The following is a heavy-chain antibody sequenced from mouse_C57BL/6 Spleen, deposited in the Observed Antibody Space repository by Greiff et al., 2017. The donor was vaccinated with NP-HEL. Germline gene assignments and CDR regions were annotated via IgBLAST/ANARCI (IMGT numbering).Heavy chain of an antibody. J-gene: IGHJ2*01. Sequence: EVQLQQSGPVLVKPGASVKMSCKASGYTFTDYYMNWVKQSHGKSLEWIGVINPYNGGTSYNQKFKGKATLTVDKSSSTAYMELNSLTSEDSAVYYCARWDRDPGYFDYWGQGTTLTVSS. CDR1: GYTFTDYY. CDR2: INPYNGGT. CDR3: ARWDRDPGYFDY. D-gene: IGHD2-14*01. V-gene: IGHV1-19*01.